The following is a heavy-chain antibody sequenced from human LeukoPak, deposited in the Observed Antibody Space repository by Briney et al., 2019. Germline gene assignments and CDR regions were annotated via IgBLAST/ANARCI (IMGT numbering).Heavy chain of an antibody. J-gene: IGHJ6*03. CDR3: ARGLRASSGWFHNYYYYYMDV. Sequence: ASVKVSCMASGYTFTSYDINWVRQATGQGLEWMGWMNPNSGNTGYAQKFQGRVTMTRNTSISTAYMELSSLRSEDTAVYYCARGLRASSGWFHNYYYYYMDVWGKGTTVTVSS. D-gene: IGHD6-19*01. CDR1: GYTFTSYD. V-gene: IGHV1-8*01. CDR2: MNPNSGNT.